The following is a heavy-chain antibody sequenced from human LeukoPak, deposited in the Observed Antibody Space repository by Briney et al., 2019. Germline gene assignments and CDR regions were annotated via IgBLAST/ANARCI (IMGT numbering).Heavy chain of an antibody. J-gene: IGHJ4*02. V-gene: IGHV4-30-2*01. CDR3: ARDAGYGHYNY. CDR1: GGSISSGGYS. D-gene: IGHD5-18*01. Sequence: PSETLPLTCTVSGGSISSGGYSWSWIRPPPGKGLEWIGYIYHSGSTYYNPSLKSRVTLSVDMSKNQLSLKVSSVTAADTAVYYCARDAGYGHYNYWGQGTLVTVSS. CDR2: IYHSGST.